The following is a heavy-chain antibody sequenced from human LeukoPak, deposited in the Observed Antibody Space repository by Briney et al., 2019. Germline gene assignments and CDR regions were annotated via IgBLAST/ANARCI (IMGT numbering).Heavy chain of an antibody. CDR1: GFTFSPVW. J-gene: IGHJ1*01. D-gene: IGHD1-7*01. CDR3: ATARNFRFEY. CDR2: MNGEGTTI. V-gene: IGHV3-74*01. Sequence: GGSLRLSCAASGFTFSPVWMHWVRQAPGKGLMWVSRMNGEGTTIDYADSVKGRFTVSRDYAKNTLFLQMNNLRTEDTALYFCATARNFRFEYWGQGSLVIVSA.